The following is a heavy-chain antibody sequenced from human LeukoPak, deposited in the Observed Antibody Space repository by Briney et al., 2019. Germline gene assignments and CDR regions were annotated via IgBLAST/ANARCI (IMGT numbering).Heavy chain of an antibody. Sequence: GASVKVSCKASGYTFTSYGISWVRQAPGQGLEWVGWISAYNGNTNYAQKLQGRVTMTTDTSTSTAYMELRSLRSDDTAVYYCARLAVVPAAPSHGYYMDVWGKGTTVTVSS. CDR2: ISAYNGNT. J-gene: IGHJ6*03. V-gene: IGHV1-18*01. D-gene: IGHD2-2*01. CDR1: GYTFTSYG. CDR3: ARLAVVPAAPSHGYYMDV.